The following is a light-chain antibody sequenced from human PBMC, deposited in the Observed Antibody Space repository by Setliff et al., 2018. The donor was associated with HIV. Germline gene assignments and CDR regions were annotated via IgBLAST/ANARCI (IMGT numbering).Light chain of an antibody. CDR3: SSYSSSNTYVV. CDR1: SSDVRAYNY. Sequence: QPALTQPASVSGSPGQSITISCTGTSSDVRAYNYVSWYQQHPGKAPKLMIYDVNKRPSGVSHRFSGSKSGNTASLTISGLQPEDEADYSCSSYSSSNTYVVFGGGTKVTVL. V-gene: IGLV2-14*01. CDR2: DVN. J-gene: IGLJ2*01.